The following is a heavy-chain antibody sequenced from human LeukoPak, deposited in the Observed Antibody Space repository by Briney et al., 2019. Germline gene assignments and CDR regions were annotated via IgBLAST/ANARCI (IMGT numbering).Heavy chain of an antibody. D-gene: IGHD2-15*01. J-gene: IGHJ6*03. CDR3: ARGVLHYCSGGSCYHYYYMDV. CDR2: IIPIFGTA. Sequence: SVKVSCKASGYTFTSYGISWVRQAPGQGLEWMGRIIPIFGTANYAQKFQGRVTITTDESTSTAYMELSSLRSEDTAVYYCARGVLHYCSGGSCYHYYYMDVWGKGTTVTVSS. V-gene: IGHV1-69*05. CDR1: GYTFTSYG.